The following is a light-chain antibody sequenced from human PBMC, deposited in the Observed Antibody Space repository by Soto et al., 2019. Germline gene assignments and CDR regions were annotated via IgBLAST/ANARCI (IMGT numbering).Light chain of an antibody. CDR3: GTWDSSPSAYV. CDR1: SSNIGNNY. CDR2: DNN. J-gene: IGLJ1*01. V-gene: IGLV1-51*01. Sequence: QSVLTQPPSVSAAPRQKVTISCSGSSSNIGNNYVSWYQQLPGTAPKLLIYDNNKRPSGTPDRFSGSKSGTSATLGITGLQTGDEADYYCGTWDSSPSAYVFGTGTQLTVL.